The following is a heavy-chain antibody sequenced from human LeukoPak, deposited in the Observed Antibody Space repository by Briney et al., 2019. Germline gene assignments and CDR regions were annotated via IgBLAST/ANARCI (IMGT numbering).Heavy chain of an antibody. CDR3: ARDTVTTSHYYGMDV. CDR2: INPSGGST. V-gene: IGHV1-46*01. Sequence: ASVKVSCKASGYTFTSYGISWVRQAPGQGLEWMGIINPSGGSTSYAQKFQGRVTMTRDTSTSTVYMELSSLRSEDTAVYYCARDTVTTSHYYGMDVWGQGTTVTVSS. J-gene: IGHJ6*02. CDR1: GYTFTSYG. D-gene: IGHD4-17*01.